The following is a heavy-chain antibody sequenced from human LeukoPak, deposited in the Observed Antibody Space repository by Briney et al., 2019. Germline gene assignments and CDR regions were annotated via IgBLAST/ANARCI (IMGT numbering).Heavy chain of an antibody. CDR3: ATCDYGDLVDY. J-gene: IGHJ4*02. D-gene: IGHD4-17*01. CDR1: GGSISSYY. V-gene: IGHV4-4*07. Sequence: SETPSLTCTVSGGSISSYYWSWIRQPAGKGLEWIGRIDTSGSTIYNPSLKSRVTMSVDASKNQLSLKLSSVTAADTAVYYCATCDYGDLVDYWGQGTLVTVSS. CDR2: IDTSGST.